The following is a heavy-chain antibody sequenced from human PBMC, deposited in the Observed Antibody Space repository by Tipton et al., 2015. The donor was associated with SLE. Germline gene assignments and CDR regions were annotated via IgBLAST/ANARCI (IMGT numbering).Heavy chain of an antibody. CDR1: GDSINGYY. V-gene: IGHV4-59*12. D-gene: IGHD2-8*02. J-gene: IGHJ4*02. CDR2: VYSSGFS. CDR3: ARGYCIGDVCYGRGFFDY. Sequence: TLSLTCTVSGDSINGYYWTWIRQPPGKGLEWVGYVYSSGFSDYNPSLRSRVTISVEASKNQFSLELSSVTAADTAVYYCARGYCIGDVCYGRGFFDYWGRGTQVTVSS.